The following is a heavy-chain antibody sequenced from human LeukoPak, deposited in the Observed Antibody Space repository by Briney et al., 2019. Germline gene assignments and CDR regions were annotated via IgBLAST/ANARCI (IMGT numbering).Heavy chain of an antibody. V-gene: IGHV1-18*01. Sequence: GASVKVSCKASGYTFTSYGISWVRQAPGQGLEWMGWISAYNGNTNYAQKLQGRVTMTTDTSTSTAYMELRSLRSDDTAVYYCGGEGRCSGGSCYSEVFDIGGKGKRVTV. CDR2: ISAYNGNT. J-gene: IGHJ3*02. CDR3: GGEGRCSGGSCYSEVFDI. CDR1: GYTFTSYG. D-gene: IGHD2-15*01.